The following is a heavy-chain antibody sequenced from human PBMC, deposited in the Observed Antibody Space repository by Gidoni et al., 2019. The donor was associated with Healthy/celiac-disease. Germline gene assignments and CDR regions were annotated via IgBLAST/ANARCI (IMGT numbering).Heavy chain of an antibody. CDR3: ARDRDSSGYCDYYYYGMDV. CDR1: GGSILSSNW. Sequence: QVQLQESGPGLVKPSGTPSLTCAVPGGSILSSNWRSWVRQPPGKGLEWIGEIQHSGGTNYNPSLKSRVTISVDKSKNQFSLKLSSVTAADTAVYYCARDRDSSGYCDYYYYGMDVWGQGTTVTVSS. V-gene: IGHV4-4*02. CDR2: IQHSGGT. J-gene: IGHJ6*02. D-gene: IGHD3-22*01.